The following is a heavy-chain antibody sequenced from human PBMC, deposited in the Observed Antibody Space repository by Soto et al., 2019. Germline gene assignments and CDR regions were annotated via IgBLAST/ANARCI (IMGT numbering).Heavy chain of an antibody. J-gene: IGHJ4*02. CDR3: AREELTGTTGFDY. CDR2: IIPIFGTA. Sequence: SVKVSCKASGGTFSSYAISWVRQAPGQGLEWMGGIIPIFGTANYAQKFQGRVTITADESTSTAYMELSSLRSEDTAVYYCAREELTGTTGFDYWGQGTLVTVSS. CDR1: GGTFSSYA. V-gene: IGHV1-69*13. D-gene: IGHD1-20*01.